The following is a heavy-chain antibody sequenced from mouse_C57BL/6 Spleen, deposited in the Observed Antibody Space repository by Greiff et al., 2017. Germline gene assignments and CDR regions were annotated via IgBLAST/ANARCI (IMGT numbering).Heavy chain of an antibody. V-gene: IGHV1-26*01. D-gene: IGHD2-4*01. CDR2: INPNNGGT. CDR3: ARAGIYYDYDAVYYAMDY. CDR1: GYTFTDYY. J-gene: IGHJ4*01. Sequence: VQLQQSGPELVKPGASVKISCKASGYTFTDYYMNWVKQSHGKSLEWIGDINPNNGGTSYNQKFKGKATLTVDKSSSTAYMELRSLTSEDSAVYYCARAGIYYDYDAVYYAMDYWGQGTSVTVSS.